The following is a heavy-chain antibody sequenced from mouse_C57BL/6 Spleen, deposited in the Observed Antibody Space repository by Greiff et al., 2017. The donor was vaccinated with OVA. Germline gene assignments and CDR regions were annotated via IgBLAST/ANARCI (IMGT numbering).Heavy chain of an antibody. V-gene: IGHV1-66*01. D-gene: IGHD2-10*02. Sequence: VHLVESGPELVKPGASVKISCKASGYSFTSYYIHWVKQRPGQGLEWIGWIYPGSGNTKYDEKLKGQATLTADTSSSTAYMQLSSLTSEDSAVYYCAGYGDCDVWGTGTTVTVSS. CDR2: IYPGSGNT. CDR1: GYSFTSYY. CDR3: AGYGDCDV. J-gene: IGHJ1*03.